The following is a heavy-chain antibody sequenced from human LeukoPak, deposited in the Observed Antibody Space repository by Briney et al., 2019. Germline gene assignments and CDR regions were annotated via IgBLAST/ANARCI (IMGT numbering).Heavy chain of an antibody. CDR1: GYSISSGYY. CDR2: IYHSGST. D-gene: IGHD6-6*01. Sequence: KPSETLSLTCTVSGYSISSGYYWGWIRQPPGKGLEYIGSIYHSGSTYYNPSLKSRVTISVDTSKNQFSLKLSSVTAADTAVYYCARVSIAAFWFDPWGQGTLVTVSS. CDR3: ARVSIAAFWFDP. V-gene: IGHV4-38-2*02. J-gene: IGHJ5*02.